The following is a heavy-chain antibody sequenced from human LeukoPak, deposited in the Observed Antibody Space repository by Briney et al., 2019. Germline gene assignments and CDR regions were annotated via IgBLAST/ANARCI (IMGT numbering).Heavy chain of an antibody. CDR3: ARGPLFSGSYPFDY. CDR1: GFTFSSYG. D-gene: IGHD1-26*01. Sequence: PGRSLRLSCAASGFTFSSYGMHWVRQAPGKGLEWVAVVWYDGSNKYYGDSVRGRFTISRDNSKNTLYLQMNSLRAEDTAVYYCARGPLFSGSYPFDYWGQGTLVTVSS. J-gene: IGHJ4*02. CDR2: VWYDGSNK. V-gene: IGHV3-33*01.